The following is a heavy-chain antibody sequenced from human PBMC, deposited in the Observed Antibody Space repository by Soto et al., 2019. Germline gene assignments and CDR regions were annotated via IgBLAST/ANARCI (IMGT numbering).Heavy chain of an antibody. J-gene: IGHJ6*02. CDR3: ARDLASSSWYTGYYYGMDV. Sequence: TLSLTCTVSGGSISSGGYYWSWIRQHPGKGLEWIGYIYYSGSTYYNPSLKSRVTISVDTSKNQFSLKLSSVTAADTAVYCCARDLASSSWYTGYYYGMDVWGQGTTVTVSS. D-gene: IGHD6-13*01. V-gene: IGHV4-31*03. CDR2: IYYSGST. CDR1: GGSISSGGYY.